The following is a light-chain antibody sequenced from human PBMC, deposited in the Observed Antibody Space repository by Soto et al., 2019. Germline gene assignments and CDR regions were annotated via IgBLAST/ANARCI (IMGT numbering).Light chain of an antibody. Sequence: QSVLTQSPSASASPGASVKLTCTLSSGHSSYAIAWHQQQPEKGPRYLMKLNSDGSHSKGDGIPDRFSGSSSGAERYLTISSLQSEDEADYYCQTWGTGIGVFGGGTKVTVL. CDR3: QTWGTGIGV. J-gene: IGLJ2*01. CDR2: LNSDGSH. CDR1: SGHSSYA. V-gene: IGLV4-69*01.